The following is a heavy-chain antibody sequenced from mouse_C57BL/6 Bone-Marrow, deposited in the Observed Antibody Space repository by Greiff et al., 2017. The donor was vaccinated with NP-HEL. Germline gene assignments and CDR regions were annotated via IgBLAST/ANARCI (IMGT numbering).Heavy chain of an antibody. D-gene: IGHD2-2*01. V-gene: IGHV1-82*01. Sequence: VMLVESGPELVKPGASVKISCKASGYAFSSSWMNWVKQRPGKGLEWIGRIYPGDGDTNYNGKFKGKATLTADKSSSTAYMQLSSLTSEDSAVYFCARGGGYRTAMDYWGQGTSVTVSS. CDR1: GYAFSSSW. J-gene: IGHJ4*01. CDR2: IYPGDGDT. CDR3: ARGGGYRTAMDY.